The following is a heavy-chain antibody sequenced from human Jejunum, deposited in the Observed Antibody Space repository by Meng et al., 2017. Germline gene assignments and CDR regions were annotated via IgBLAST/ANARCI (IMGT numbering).Heavy chain of an antibody. CDR3: TTYRGWVHVWPHVDD. CDR1: GFTFSKAW. D-gene: IGHD5-18*01. V-gene: IGHV3-15*01. Sequence: GESLKISCAASGFTFSKAWMSWVRQAPGKGLEWVGRIKSKSDGGTTDYAEPVKGRLAMSRDDSTDTLYLQLNSLKAEDTGVYYCTTYRGWVHVWPHVDDWGQGTLVTVSS. CDR2: IKSKSDGGTT. J-gene: IGHJ4*02.